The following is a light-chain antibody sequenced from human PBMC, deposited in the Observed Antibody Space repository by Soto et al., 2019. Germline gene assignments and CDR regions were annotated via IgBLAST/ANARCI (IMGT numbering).Light chain of an antibody. CDR1: RSDIGGSNF. CDR3: GSYAGNTNFV. Sequence: QSVLTQPPSASGSPGRPVTISCTGTRSDIGGSNFISWYQQHPGEAPKLLIFEINKRPSGVPGRFSGSKSGNTASLTVSGLQAEDEADYYCGSYAGNTNFVFGTGTKVTVL. J-gene: IGLJ1*01. V-gene: IGLV2-8*01. CDR2: EIN.